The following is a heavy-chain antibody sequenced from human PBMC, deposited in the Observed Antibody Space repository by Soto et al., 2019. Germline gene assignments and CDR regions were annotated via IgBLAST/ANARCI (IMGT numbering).Heavy chain of an antibody. Sequence: QVQLQESGPGLVKPSQTLSLTCTVSGGSIRNSGYYWSWIRQHPGKGLEWIGYISYSGSTDYAPSLKSRVTMSVDTSKNQFSLKLSSVTAADTAVYYCARDAVTKRDFYYSGMDVWGRGTTVTVSS. J-gene: IGHJ6*02. D-gene: IGHD4-4*01. CDR3: ARDAVTKRDFYYSGMDV. CDR2: ISYSGST. CDR1: GGSIRNSGYY. V-gene: IGHV4-31*03.